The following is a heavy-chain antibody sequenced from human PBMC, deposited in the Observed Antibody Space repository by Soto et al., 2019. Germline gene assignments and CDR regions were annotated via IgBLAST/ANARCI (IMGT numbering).Heavy chain of an antibody. J-gene: IGHJ4*02. CDR2: IIPIFGTA. D-gene: IGHD3-22*01. CDR3: ARSPAPSYYYDSSGYYVQFDY. V-gene: IGHV1-69*13. Sequence: SVKVSCKASGGTFSSYAISWVRQAPGQGLEWMGGIIPIFGTANYAQKFQGRVTITADESTSTAYMELSSLRSEDTAVYYRARSPAPSYYYDSSGYYVQFDYWGQVTLVTFST. CDR1: GGTFSSYA.